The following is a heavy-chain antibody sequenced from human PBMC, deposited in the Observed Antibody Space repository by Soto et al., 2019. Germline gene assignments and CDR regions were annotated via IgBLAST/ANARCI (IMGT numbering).Heavy chain of an antibody. CDR1: GGSISSYY. CDR3: AKVLDYYDSSGYYTHPHDY. D-gene: IGHD3-22*01. Sequence: PSETLSLTCTVSGGSISSYYRSWIRQPPGKGLEWIGYIYYSGSTNYNPSLKSRVTISVDTSKNQFSLKLSSVTAADTAVYYCAKVLDYYDSSGYYTHPHDYWGQGNLVTVSS. J-gene: IGHJ4*02. CDR2: IYYSGST. V-gene: IGHV4-59*01.